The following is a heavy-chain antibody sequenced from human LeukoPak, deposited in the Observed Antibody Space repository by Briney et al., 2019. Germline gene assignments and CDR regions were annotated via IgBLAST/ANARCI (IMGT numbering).Heavy chain of an antibody. CDR2: IYYSGST. Sequence: PSETLSLTCTVSGGSISSYYWSWIRQPPGKGLEWIGNIYYSGSTYYNPSLKSRVTISVDTSKNQFSLKLSSVTAADTAVYYCARFDRGWYNFDYWGQGTLVTVPS. V-gene: IGHV4-59*04. D-gene: IGHD6-19*01. CDR1: GGSISSYY. CDR3: ARFDRGWYNFDY. J-gene: IGHJ4*02.